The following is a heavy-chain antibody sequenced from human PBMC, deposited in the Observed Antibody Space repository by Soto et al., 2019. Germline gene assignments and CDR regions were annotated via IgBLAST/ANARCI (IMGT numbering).Heavy chain of an antibody. J-gene: IGHJ4*02. V-gene: IGHV3-30*03. Sequence: VQLVESGGGVVQPGRPLRLSCAASGFTFSDYAMHWVRQAPGKGLEWVAVVSHDGRNTHYADSVKGRFTISRDSSKNTGSLEMTSLRAEDTAVYSCATGGRQWLVTSDFNYWGQGALVTVSS. CDR1: GFTFSDYA. CDR2: VSHDGRNT. CDR3: ATGGRQWLVTSDFNY. D-gene: IGHD6-19*01.